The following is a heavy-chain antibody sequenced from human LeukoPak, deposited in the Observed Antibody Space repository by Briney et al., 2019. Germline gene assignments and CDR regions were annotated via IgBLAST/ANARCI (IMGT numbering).Heavy chain of an antibody. CDR1: GGSISSYY. Sequence: PSETLSLTCTVSGGSISSYYWSWIRQPPGKGLEWIGYIYYSGSTYYNPSLKSRVTISVDTSKNQFSLKLSSVTAADTAVYYCARDKGTPLRFLEGYNWFGPWGQGTLVTVSS. V-gene: IGHV4-59*12. CDR2: IYYSGST. J-gene: IGHJ5*02. CDR3: ARDKGTPLRFLEGYNWFGP. D-gene: IGHD3-3*01.